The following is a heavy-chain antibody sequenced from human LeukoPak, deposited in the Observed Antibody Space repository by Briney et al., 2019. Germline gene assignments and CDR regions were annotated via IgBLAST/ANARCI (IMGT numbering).Heavy chain of an antibody. V-gene: IGHV3-20*04. CDR1: GFTFDRFG. J-gene: IGHJ6*03. CDR2: ISRNADST. D-gene: IGHD1-14*01. Sequence: GGSLRLSCAGSGFTFDRFGMSWVRQVPGKGLECVSGISRNADSTGYADSVKGRFTISRDNAKNSLTLQMNSLRDEDTALYYCAMKFTGDYYYMDLWGKGTTVTVSS. CDR3: AMKFTGDYYYMDL.